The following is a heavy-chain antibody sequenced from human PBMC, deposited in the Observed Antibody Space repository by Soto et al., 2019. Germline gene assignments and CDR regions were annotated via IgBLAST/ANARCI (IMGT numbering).Heavy chain of an antibody. CDR1: GYTFTNYG. CDR3: AREGQAPYYYYGMDV. V-gene: IGHV1-18*01. Sequence: QVQVVQSGDEVKKPGASVKGSCKASGYTFTNYGFSWVRQAPGQGREWMGWISGYNGNTKYAEKFQGRVTMTTDTPTSTSHMELRSLRSDDTAVYYWAREGQAPYYYYGMDVWGQGTAVTVSS. CDR2: ISGYNGNT. J-gene: IGHJ6*02.